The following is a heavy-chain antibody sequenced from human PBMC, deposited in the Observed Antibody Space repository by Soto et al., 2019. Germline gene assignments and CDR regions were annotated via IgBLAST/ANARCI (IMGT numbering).Heavy chain of an antibody. J-gene: IGHJ4*02. D-gene: IGHD3-22*01. V-gene: IGHV1-69*13. CDR2: IIPIFGTA. Sequence: SVKVSCKASGGTFSSYAISWVRQAPGQGLEWMGGIIPIFGTANYAQKFQGRVTITADESTSTAYMELSSLRSEDTAVYYCARERYYYDSSGYYRRKPFDYWGRG. CDR1: GGTFSSYA. CDR3: ARERYYYDSSGYYRRKPFDY.